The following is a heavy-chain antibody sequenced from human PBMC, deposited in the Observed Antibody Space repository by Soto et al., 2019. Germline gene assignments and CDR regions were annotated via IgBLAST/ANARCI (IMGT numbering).Heavy chain of an antibody. CDR2: IIPIFGTA. Sequence: QVQLVQSGAEVKKPGSSVKVSCKASGGTFSSYAISWVRQAPGQGLEWMGGIIPIFGTANYAQQFQGRVTINADESTSTAYMGLSSLRSEDTAVYSCASSSAVVTQGTFDYWGQGTLLTVSS. CDR3: ASSSAVVTQGTFDY. CDR1: GGTFSSYA. D-gene: IGHD2-15*01. J-gene: IGHJ4*02. V-gene: IGHV1-69*12.